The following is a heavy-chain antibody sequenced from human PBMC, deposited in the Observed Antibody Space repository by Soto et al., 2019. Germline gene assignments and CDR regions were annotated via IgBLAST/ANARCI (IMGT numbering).Heavy chain of an antibody. CDR3: ARDPLLRFLEWLSRSDPSYYGMDV. D-gene: IGHD3-3*01. J-gene: IGHJ6*02. Sequence: ASVKVSCKASGYTFTGYYMHWVRQAPGQGLEWMGWINPNSGGTNYAQKFQGRVTMTRDTSISTAYMELSRLRSDDTAVYYCARDPLLRFLEWLSRSDPSYYGMDVWGQGTTVTVSS. CDR1: GYTFTGYY. V-gene: IGHV1-2*02. CDR2: INPNSGGT.